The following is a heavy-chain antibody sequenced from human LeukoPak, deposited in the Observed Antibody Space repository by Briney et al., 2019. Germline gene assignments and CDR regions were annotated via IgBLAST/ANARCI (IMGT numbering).Heavy chain of an antibody. Sequence: SETLSLTCTVSGGSISSYYWSWIRQPPGKGLEWIGYIYYSGSTNYNPSLKSRVTMSVDTSKNQFSLKLSSVTAADTAVYYCARVFGVGGGYYYYYYMDVWGKGTTVTVSS. CDR1: GGSISSYY. CDR3: ARVFGVGGGYYYYYYMDV. CDR2: IYYSGST. J-gene: IGHJ6*03. V-gene: IGHV4-59*12. D-gene: IGHD3-3*01.